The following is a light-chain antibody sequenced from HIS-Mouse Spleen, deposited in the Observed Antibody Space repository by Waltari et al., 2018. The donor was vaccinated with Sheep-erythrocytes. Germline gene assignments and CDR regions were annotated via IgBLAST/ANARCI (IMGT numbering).Light chain of an antibody. J-gene: IGLJ2*01. Sequence: QSALTQPASVSGSPGQSITIPFTGTSSDVGSYNLLSRYQQHPGKAPKLMIYEGSKRPSGVSNRFSGSKSGNTASLTISGLQAEDEADYYCCSYAGSSTLVFGGGTKLTVL. CDR1: SSDVGSYNL. V-gene: IGLV2-23*01. CDR3: CSYAGSSTLV. CDR2: EGS.